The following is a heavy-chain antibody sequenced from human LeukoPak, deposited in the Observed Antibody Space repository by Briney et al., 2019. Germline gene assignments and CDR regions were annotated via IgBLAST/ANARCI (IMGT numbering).Heavy chain of an antibody. CDR2: ISSSSSYI. Sequence: GGSLRLSCAASGFTFSSYSMNWVRQAPGKGLEWVSSISSSSSYIYYADSVKGRFTISRDNAKNSLYLQMNSLRAEDTAVYYCARDRYCSSTSCYTNYFDYWGQGTLVTVSS. CDR3: ARDRYCSSTSCYTNYFDY. J-gene: IGHJ4*02. D-gene: IGHD2-2*02. CDR1: GFTFSSYS. V-gene: IGHV3-21*01.